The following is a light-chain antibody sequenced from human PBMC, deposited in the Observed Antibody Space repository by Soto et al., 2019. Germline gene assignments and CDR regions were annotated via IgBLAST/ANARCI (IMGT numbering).Light chain of an antibody. CDR3: QQYNSWPPIT. J-gene: IGKJ5*01. CDR2: GAS. Sequence: EVVMTQSPATLSVSPGERATLSCRASESVSSNLAWYQQRPGQAPRLVFYGASTRATGIPARFSGGGSGTEFTLTISSLQSEDFAVYYCQQYNSWPPITFGQGTRLEIK. V-gene: IGKV3-15*01. CDR1: ESVSSN.